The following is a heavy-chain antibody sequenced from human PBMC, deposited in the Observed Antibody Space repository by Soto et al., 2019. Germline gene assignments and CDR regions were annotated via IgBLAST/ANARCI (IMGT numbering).Heavy chain of an antibody. V-gene: IGHV3-48*03. CDR2: ISTGGSSI. D-gene: IGHD1-26*01. CDR1: GFTLSNYE. J-gene: IGHJ6*02. CDR3: ARERGGLSGADV. Sequence: PGGSLRLSCAGSGFTLSNYEVNWVRQAPGKGLEWVSYISTGGSSIYYADSVKGRFTIARDNGKNSVYLQMSSLRAEDTATYYCARERGGLSGADVWGQGTTVTVSS.